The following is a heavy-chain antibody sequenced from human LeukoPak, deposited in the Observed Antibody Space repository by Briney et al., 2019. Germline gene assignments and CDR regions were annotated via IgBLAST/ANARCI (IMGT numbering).Heavy chain of an antibody. CDR1: GGSISSYY. J-gene: IGHJ4*02. Sequence: SETLSLTCTVSGGSISSYYWSWIRQPPGKGLEWIGYIYYSGSTNYNPSLKSRVTISVDTSKNQFSLKLSSVTAADTAVYYCARMYDFWSGYNYFDYWGQGTLVTVSS. V-gene: IGHV4-59*01. CDR3: ARMYDFWSGYNYFDY. CDR2: IYYSGST. D-gene: IGHD3-3*01.